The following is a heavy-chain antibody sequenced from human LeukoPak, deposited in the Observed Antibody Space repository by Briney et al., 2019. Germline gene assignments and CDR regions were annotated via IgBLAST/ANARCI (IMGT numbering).Heavy chain of an antibody. CDR1: GGSISSSSYY. J-gene: IGHJ4*02. V-gene: IGHV4-39*01. CDR2: IHYSGST. Sequence: PSETLSLTCTVSGGSISSSSYYWGWIRQPPGKGLEWIGSIHYSGSTYYNPSLKSRVTISVDTSKNQFSLKLSSVTAADTAVYYCARRGIFVEMDNWGQGTLVTVSS. CDR3: ARRGIFVEMDN. D-gene: IGHD5-24*01.